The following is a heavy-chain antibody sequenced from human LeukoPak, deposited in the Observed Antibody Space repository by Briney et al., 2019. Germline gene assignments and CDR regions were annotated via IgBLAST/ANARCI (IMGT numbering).Heavy chain of an antibody. CDR1: GFTFSSYG. J-gene: IGHJ4*02. V-gene: IGHV3-30*18. Sequence: GRALRLSCAASGFTFSSYGMHWGRQDPGKGLEGVAVISYDGSNKYYADSVKGRFTISRDNSKNTLYLQMNSLRAEDTAVYYCAKGSQSHYGDLDYWGQGTLVTVSS. D-gene: IGHD4-17*01. CDR3: AKGSQSHYGDLDY. CDR2: ISYDGSNK.